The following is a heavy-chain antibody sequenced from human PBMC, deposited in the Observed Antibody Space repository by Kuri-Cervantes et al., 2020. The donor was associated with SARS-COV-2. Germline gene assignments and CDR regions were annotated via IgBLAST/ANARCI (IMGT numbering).Heavy chain of an antibody. D-gene: IGHD4-23*01. V-gene: IGHV3-21*04. Sequence: GESLKISCAASGFTFSSYSMNWVRQAPGKGLEWVSSISSSSSYIYYADSVKGRFTISRDNAKNSLYLQMNSLRAEDTAVYYCARDGGNPYNWFDPWGQGTRVTVSS. CDR2: ISSSSSYI. CDR1: GFTFSSYS. J-gene: IGHJ5*02. CDR3: ARDGGNPYNWFDP.